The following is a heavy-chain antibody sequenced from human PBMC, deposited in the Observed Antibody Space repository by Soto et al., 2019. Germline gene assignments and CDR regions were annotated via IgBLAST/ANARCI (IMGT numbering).Heavy chain of an antibody. J-gene: IGHJ4*02. CDR3: AHCPSPEVPFDY. D-gene: IGHD2-2*01. Sequence: SGPTLVNTTQTLTQTCTFAGFSLSTSGVGVGWIRQPPGKALEWLALIYWDDDKRYSPSLKSRLTITKDTSKNQVVLTMTNMDPVDTATYYCAHCPSPEVPFDYWGQGTLVTVSS. CDR1: GFSLSTSGVG. CDR2: IYWDDDK. V-gene: IGHV2-5*02.